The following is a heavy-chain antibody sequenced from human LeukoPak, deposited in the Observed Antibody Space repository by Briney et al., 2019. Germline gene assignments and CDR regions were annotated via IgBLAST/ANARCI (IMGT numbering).Heavy chain of an antibody. Sequence: ASVKVSCKTSGYTFTSYGITRVRQAPGQGLEWMGWMNAYTGDAKYAQNFQGRVTMTKDTSTSTAYMELRSLRSDDTAVYYCARDPSYCSGGSCYPKGDFDYWGQGTLVTVSS. CDR3: ARDPSYCSGGSCYPKGDFDY. CDR2: MNAYTGDA. D-gene: IGHD2-15*01. CDR1: GYTFTSYG. J-gene: IGHJ4*02. V-gene: IGHV1-18*01.